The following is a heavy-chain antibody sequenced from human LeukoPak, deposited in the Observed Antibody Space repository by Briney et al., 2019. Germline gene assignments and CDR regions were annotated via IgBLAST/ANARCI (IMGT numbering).Heavy chain of an antibody. V-gene: IGHV1-2*06. CDR2: INPNSGGT. D-gene: IGHD3-9*01. J-gene: IGHJ3*02. CDR1: GYTFTACY. Sequence: ASVKVSCKASGYTFTACYIHWVRQAPGQGLEWMGRINPNSGGTNYAQRFQGRVTMTRDTSISAAYMELSRLRSDDTAVYYCATELTDAFDIWGQGTMVTVSS. CDR3: ATELTDAFDI.